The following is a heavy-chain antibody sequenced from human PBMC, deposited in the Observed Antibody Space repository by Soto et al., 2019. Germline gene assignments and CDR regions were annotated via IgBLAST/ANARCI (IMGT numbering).Heavy chain of an antibody. V-gene: IGHV4-61*05. D-gene: IGHD3-3*01. CDR2: IYYSGST. Sequence: SETLSLTCTVSDGSISSSSYYWGWIRQPPGKGLEWIGYIYYSGSTNYNPSLKSRVTISVDTSKNQFSLKLSSVTAADTAVYYCARGLIDDFWAADYYYGMDVWGQGTTVTVSS. J-gene: IGHJ6*02. CDR3: ARGLIDDFWAADYYYGMDV. CDR1: DGSISSSSYY.